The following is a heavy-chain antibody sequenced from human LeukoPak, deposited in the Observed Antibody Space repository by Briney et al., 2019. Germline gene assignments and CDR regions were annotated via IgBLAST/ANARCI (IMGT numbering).Heavy chain of an antibody. J-gene: IGHJ5*02. V-gene: IGHV3-53*01. Sequence: GGSLRLSCAASGFTFRDYYMSWIRQAPGEGLEWISTIYSDDATNYGDSVKGGFTISRDNSRNTLDLQMNSLRVEDTAVYYCVRERFNNDYEAWGQGILVTVSS. CDR3: VRERFNNDYEA. CDR2: IYSDDAT. CDR1: GFTFRDYY. D-gene: IGHD3-22*01.